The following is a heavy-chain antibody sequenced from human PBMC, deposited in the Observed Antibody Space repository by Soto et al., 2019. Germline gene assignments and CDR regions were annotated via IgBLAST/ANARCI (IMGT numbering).Heavy chain of an antibody. CDR3: VRSKGGYSYGTPFDY. D-gene: IGHD5-18*01. Sequence: EVQLEESGGALVQPGRSLRLSCAASGFTFDDYAMYWVRQVLGKGLEWVSSISWNSGNIGYADSVKGRFTTSRDNAENSLYLQMTNLIPEDTALYYCVRSKGGYSYGTPFDYWGQGTLVTVSS. CDR1: GFTFDDYA. V-gene: IGHV3-9*01. CDR2: ISWNSGNI. J-gene: IGHJ4*02.